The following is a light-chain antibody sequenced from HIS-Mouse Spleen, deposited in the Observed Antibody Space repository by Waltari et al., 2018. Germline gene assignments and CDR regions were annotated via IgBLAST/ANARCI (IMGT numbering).Light chain of an antibody. J-gene: IGLJ2*01. V-gene: IGLV2-14*01. CDR1: SRDVGGYTY. CDR2: EVS. Sequence: QSALTQPASVSGSPGQSITISCTGTSRDVGGYTYVPWYQQHPGKAPKLMIYEVSNRPSGVSNRFSGSKSGNTASLTISGLQAEDEADYYCSSYTSSSPYVVFGGGTKLTVL. CDR3: SSYTSSSPYVV.